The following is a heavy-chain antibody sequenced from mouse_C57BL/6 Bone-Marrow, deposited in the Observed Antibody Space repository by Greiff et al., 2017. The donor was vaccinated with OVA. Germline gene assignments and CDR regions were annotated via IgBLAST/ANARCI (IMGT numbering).Heavy chain of an antibody. J-gene: IGHJ3*01. CDR1: GFNIKDDY. CDR3: TLAWFAF. Sequence: VHVKQSGAELVRPGASVKLSCTASGFNIKDDYMHWVKQRPEQGLEWIGWIDPENGDTEYASKFQGKATITADTSSNTAYLQLSSLTSEDTAVYYCTLAWFAFGGQGTLVTVSA. V-gene: IGHV14-4*01. CDR2: IDPENGDT.